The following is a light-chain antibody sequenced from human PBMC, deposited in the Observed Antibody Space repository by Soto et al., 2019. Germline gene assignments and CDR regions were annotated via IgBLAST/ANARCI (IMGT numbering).Light chain of an antibody. CDR2: DAS. V-gene: IGKV1-33*01. Sequence: DLQMTQSPSSLSASVGDRVTITCQASQDISNYLNWYQQKPGKAPKLLIYDASNLETGVPSRFSGSGSGTDFTFPISSLQPEDIATYYCQQYDNLPPFTFGPGAKVDIK. CDR1: QDISNY. CDR3: QQYDNLPPFT. J-gene: IGKJ3*01.